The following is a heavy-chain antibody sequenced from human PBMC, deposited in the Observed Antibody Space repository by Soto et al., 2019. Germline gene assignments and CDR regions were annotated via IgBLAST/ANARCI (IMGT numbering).Heavy chain of an antibody. D-gene: IGHD6-6*01. J-gene: IGHJ5*02. CDR3: ARDQTEYSNNWFDP. V-gene: IGHV1-18*01. Sequence: ASVKVSCKASGGTFSSYAISWVRQAPGQGLEWMGGIIPIFGNTNYAQKLQGRVTMTTDTSTSTAYMELRSLRSDDTAVYYCARDQTEYSNNWFDPWGQGTLVTVSS. CDR1: GGTFSSYA. CDR2: IIPIFGNT.